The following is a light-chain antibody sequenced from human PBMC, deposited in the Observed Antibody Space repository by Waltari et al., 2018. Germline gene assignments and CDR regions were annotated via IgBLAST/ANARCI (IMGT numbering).Light chain of an antibody. CDR2: DVS. V-gene: IGLV2-14*03. CDR1: SSDIGGYKY. CDR3: SSYTSSNTNVV. Sequence: QSALTQPASVSGSPGQSITISCTGTSSDIGGYKYVSWYQQHPGKAPKLMIYDVSDRPSGVSNRFSGSKSDNTASLTISGLQAEDEADYYCSSYTSSNTNVVFGGGTKLTVL. J-gene: IGLJ2*01.